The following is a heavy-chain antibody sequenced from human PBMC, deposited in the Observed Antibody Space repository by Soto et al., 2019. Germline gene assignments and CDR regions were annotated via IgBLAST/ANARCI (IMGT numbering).Heavy chain of an antibody. CDR2: IYYSGST. CDR1: GGSISSSSYY. Sequence: SETLSLTCTVSGGSISSSSYYWGWIRQPPGKGLEWIGSIYYSGSTYYNPSLKSRVTISVDTSKNQFSLKLSSVTAADTAVYYCARLPDVDKAMVTLLDVWGQGTTVTVSS. CDR3: ARLPDVDKAMVTLLDV. V-gene: IGHV4-39*01. J-gene: IGHJ6*02. D-gene: IGHD5-18*01.